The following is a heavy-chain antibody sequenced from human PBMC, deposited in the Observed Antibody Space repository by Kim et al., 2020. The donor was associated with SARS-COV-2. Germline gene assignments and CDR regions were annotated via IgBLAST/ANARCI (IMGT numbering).Heavy chain of an antibody. CDR1: GFTFSSYG. D-gene: IGHD3-10*01. CDR3: AKNLGSGSWNWFDP. CDR2: ISYDGSNK. J-gene: IGHJ5*02. V-gene: IGHV3-30*18. Sequence: GGSLRLSCAASGFTFSSYGMHWVRQAPGKGLEWVAVISYDGSNKYYADSVKGRFTISRDNSKNTLYLQMNSLRAEDTAVYYCAKNLGSGSWNWFDPWGQGTLVTVSS.